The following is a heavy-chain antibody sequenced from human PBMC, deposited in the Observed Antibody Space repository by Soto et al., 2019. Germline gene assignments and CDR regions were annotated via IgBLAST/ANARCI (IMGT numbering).Heavy chain of an antibody. CDR1: GFTFSSNW. CDR2: INNDGSST. D-gene: IGHD2-2*01. J-gene: IGHJ4*02. Sequence: EVQLVESGGGLVQPGGSLRLSCAASGFTFSSNWMHWVRQAPGKGLVWVSRINNDGSSTNYGDSVKGRFTISRDNAKNTLYLQMNSLRADDTAVYYCARGGCTSTSCLDYWGQGNLVTVSS. CDR3: ARGGCTSTSCLDY. V-gene: IGHV3-74*01.